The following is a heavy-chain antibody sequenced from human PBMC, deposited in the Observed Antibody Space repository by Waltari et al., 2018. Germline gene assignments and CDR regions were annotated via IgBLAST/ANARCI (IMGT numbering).Heavy chain of an antibody. Sequence: QVQLVQSGAEVKKPGSSVKVSCKASGGTFSSYAISWLRQAPGQGLEWMGGIIPIFGTANYAQKFQGRVTITADESTSTAYMELSSLRSEDTAVYYCARAYYYGSGSYLYGMDVWGQGTTVTVSS. J-gene: IGHJ6*02. CDR3: ARAYYYGSGSYLYGMDV. CDR1: GGTFSSYA. D-gene: IGHD3-10*01. CDR2: IIPIFGTA. V-gene: IGHV1-69*01.